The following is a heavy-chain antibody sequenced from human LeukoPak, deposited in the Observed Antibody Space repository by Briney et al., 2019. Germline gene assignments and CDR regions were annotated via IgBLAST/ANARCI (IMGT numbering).Heavy chain of an antibody. D-gene: IGHD1-26*01. J-gene: IGHJ4*02. CDR2: INPNSGGT. Sequence: ASVKVSCKASGYTFTSYYMHWVRQAPGQGLEWMGWINPNSGGTNYAQKFQGRVTMTRDTSISTAYMELSRLRSDDTAVYYCATSPLPSGSSEYWGQGTLVTVSS. CDR1: GYTFTSYY. CDR3: ATSPLPSGSSEY. V-gene: IGHV1-2*02.